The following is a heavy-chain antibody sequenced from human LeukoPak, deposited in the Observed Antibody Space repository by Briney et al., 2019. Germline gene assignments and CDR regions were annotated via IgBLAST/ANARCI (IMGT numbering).Heavy chain of an antibody. Sequence: GGSLRLSCAASGLILSSYGMHWVRQAPGKGLEWVAFIQYDGRSEFYADSVKGRFTVSRDTSKNTVYLQMNNLRAEDTALYYCAREYSGRCIHAFESWGQGTTVTVSS. CDR3: AREYSGRCIHAFES. D-gene: IGHD6-13*01. CDR1: GLILSSYG. CDR2: IQYDGRSE. V-gene: IGHV3-30*02. J-gene: IGHJ3*02.